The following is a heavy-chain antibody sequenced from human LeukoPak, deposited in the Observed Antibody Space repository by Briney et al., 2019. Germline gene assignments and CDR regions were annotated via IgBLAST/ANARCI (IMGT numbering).Heavy chain of an antibody. CDR1: GFTFSTFA. J-gene: IGHJ4*02. CDR3: AREAPEGGVFGVVMGY. CDR2: ISSSSSYI. V-gene: IGHV3-21*01. Sequence: GGSLRLSCAASGFTFSTFAMSWVRQAPGKGLEWVSSISSSSSYIYYADSVKGRFTISRDNAKNSLYLQMNSLRAEDTAVYYCAREAPEGGVFGVVMGYWGQGTLVTVSS. D-gene: IGHD3-3*01.